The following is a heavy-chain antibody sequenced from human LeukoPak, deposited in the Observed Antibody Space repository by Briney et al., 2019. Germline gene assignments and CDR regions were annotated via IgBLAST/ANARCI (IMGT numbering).Heavy chain of an antibody. V-gene: IGHV3-64*02. J-gene: IGHJ3*02. D-gene: IGHD3-3*01. Sequence: SGGSLRLSCAASGFTFSGSAMHWVRQTPGKGLEYVSAISDNGADTYYADSVKGRSSISRDNSKSTLYLQMGSLRVEDMAVYYCARERLGVLIFDDALDIWGQGTMVTVSS. CDR2: ISDNGADT. CDR3: ARERLGVLIFDDALDI. CDR1: GFTFSGSA.